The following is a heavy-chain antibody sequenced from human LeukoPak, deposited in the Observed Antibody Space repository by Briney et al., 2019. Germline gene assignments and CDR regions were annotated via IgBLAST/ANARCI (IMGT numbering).Heavy chain of an antibody. Sequence: GGSLRLSCAALGFTVSSNYMSWARQAPGKGLEWVSIISSGGSTYYADSVKGRFTISRDNSKNTLYLQMNSLRAEDTAVYYCAKVLNYYASGYFDYWGQGTLVTVSS. CDR2: ISSGGST. J-gene: IGHJ4*02. D-gene: IGHD3-10*01. CDR3: AKVLNYYASGYFDY. CDR1: GFTVSSNY. V-gene: IGHV3-53*01.